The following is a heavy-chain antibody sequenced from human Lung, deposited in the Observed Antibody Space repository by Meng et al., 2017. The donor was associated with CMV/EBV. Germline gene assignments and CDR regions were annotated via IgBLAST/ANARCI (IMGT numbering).Heavy chain of an antibody. J-gene: IGHJ4*02. CDR3: AKDELLFGGANAYVDQ. Sequence: GESXKISXAASGFTFDYYGMHWVRQTPGTGLEWVAFIRHDGSGKYYGDSVKGRFIISRDNSKNTLYLQMNSLRPEETGLYYCAKDELLFGGANAYVDQWGQRTLVTVSS. CDR1: GFTFDYYG. V-gene: IGHV3-30*02. D-gene: IGHD3-16*01. CDR2: IRHDGSGK.